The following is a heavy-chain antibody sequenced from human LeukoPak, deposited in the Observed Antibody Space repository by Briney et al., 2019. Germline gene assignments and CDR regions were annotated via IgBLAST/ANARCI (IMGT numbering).Heavy chain of an antibody. Sequence: PGGSLRLSCEGTGFTFSNHAMSWVRQAPGKGLEWISVISGSGASVYYADSVRSRFIISRDNSKNTLILQMSSLRVEDTAIYYCAKAWGGTSRNYFDSWGQGTLVTVSS. J-gene: IGHJ4*02. CDR1: GFTFSNHA. CDR2: ISGSGASV. V-gene: IGHV3-23*01. CDR3: AKAWGGTSRNYFDS. D-gene: IGHD1/OR15-1a*01.